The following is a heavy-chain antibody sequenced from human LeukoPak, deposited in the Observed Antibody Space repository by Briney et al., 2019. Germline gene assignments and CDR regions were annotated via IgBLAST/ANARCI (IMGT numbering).Heavy chain of an antibody. CDR2: ITTSSTYI. Sequence: GGSLRLSCAASGFTFSSYSMSWVRQAPGKGLEWVSPITTSSTYISYADSVKGRLTISRDNAKNSLYLKMNSLRAKDTAVYYCARGKYSSGWFDYWGQGALVTVSS. V-gene: IGHV3-21*01. J-gene: IGHJ4*02. D-gene: IGHD6-19*01. CDR3: ARGKYSSGWFDY. CDR1: GFTFSSYS.